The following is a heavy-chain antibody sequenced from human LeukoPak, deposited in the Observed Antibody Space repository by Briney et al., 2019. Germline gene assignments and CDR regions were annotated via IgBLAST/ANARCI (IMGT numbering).Heavy chain of an antibody. D-gene: IGHD2-15*01. Sequence: PSETLSLTCSVSGGSISSNSCCWGWIRQPPGKGLEWIGSIRSSGDTYYNSFLKSRVTISEDTSKNQFSLKLSSVTAADTAVYYCARLRAAAGFDYWGQGTLVTVSS. CDR3: ARLRAAAGFDY. V-gene: IGHV4-39*01. CDR1: GGSISSNSCC. CDR2: IRSSGDT. J-gene: IGHJ4*02.